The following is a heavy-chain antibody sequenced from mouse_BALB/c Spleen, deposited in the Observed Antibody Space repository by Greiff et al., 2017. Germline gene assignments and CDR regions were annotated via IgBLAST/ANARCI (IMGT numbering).Heavy chain of an antibody. D-gene: IGHD2-4*01. J-gene: IGHJ2*01. Sequence: QVQLKQPGAELVRPGASVKLSCKASGYSFTSYWMNWVKQRHGQGLEWIGIIHPSDSETRLNQKFKDKATLTVDKSSSTAYMQLSSPTSEDSAVYYCARMDYDYDRGTYWGQGTTLTVSS. CDR2: IHPSDSET. CDR1: GYSFTSYW. CDR3: ARMDYDYDRGTY. V-gene: IGHV1-61*01.